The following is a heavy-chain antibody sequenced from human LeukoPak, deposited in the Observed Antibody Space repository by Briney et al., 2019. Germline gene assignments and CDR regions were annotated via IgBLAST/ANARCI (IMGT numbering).Heavy chain of an antibody. CDR1: GFTFSSYW. CDR2: IKQDGSEK. D-gene: IGHD5-12*01. Sequence: GRSLRLSCAASGFTFSSYWMSWVRQAPGKGLEWVANIKQDGSEKYYVDSVKGRFTISRDNAKNSLYLQMNSLRAEDTAVYYCARDVATDAFDIWGQGTMVTVSS. J-gene: IGHJ3*02. CDR3: ARDVATDAFDI. V-gene: IGHV3-7*01.